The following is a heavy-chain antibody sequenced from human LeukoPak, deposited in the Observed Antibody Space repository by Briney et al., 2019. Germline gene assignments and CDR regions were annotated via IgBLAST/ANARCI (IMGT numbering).Heavy chain of an antibody. J-gene: IGHJ4*02. CDR2: INPNSGGT. CDR1: GYTFTGYY. D-gene: IGHD3-10*01. V-gene: IGHV1-2*02. Sequence: ASVKVSCKASGYTFTGYYMHWVRQAPGQGLEWMGWINPNSGGTNYAQKFQGRVTMTRDTSISTAYMELSRLRSDDTAVYYCARVPGYYGSGVESSWKELDYWGQGTLVTVSS. CDR3: ARVPGYYGSGVESSWKELDY.